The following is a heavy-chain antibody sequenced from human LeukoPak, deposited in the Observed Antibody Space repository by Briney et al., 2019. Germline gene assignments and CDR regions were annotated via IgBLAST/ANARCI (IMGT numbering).Heavy chain of an antibody. V-gene: IGHV1-69*05. CDR2: IIPIFGTA. Sequence: ASVKVSCKASGGTFSSYAISWVRQAPGRGLEWMGRIIPIFGTANYAQKFQGRVTITTDESTSTAYMELSSLRSEDTAVYYCARDRVLDSSGYSGSRYYFDYWGQGTLVTVSS. CDR1: GGTFSSYA. D-gene: IGHD3-22*01. J-gene: IGHJ4*02. CDR3: ARDRVLDSSGYSGSRYYFDY.